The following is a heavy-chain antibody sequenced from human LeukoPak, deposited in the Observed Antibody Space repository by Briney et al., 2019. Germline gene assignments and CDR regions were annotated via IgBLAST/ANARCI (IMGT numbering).Heavy chain of an antibody. D-gene: IGHD3-22*01. V-gene: IGHV4-34*01. CDR2: INHSGST. CDR1: GGSFSGYY. Sequence: SETLSLTCAVYGGSFSGYYWSWIRQPPGKGLEWIGEINHSGSTNYNPSLKSRVTISVDTSKNQFSLKLSSVTAADTAVYYCARGGYYDSSGYDPLFDYWGQGTLVTVSS. J-gene: IGHJ4*02. CDR3: ARGGYYDSSGYDPLFDY.